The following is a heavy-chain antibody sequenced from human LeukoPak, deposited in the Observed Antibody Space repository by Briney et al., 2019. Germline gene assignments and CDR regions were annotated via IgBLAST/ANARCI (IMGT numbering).Heavy chain of an antibody. CDR1: RFAFSSYA. CDR3: AKTSLSDPSGHYYYMDV. D-gene: IGHD3-3*01. V-gene: IGHV3-23*01. Sequence: GGSLRLSCAASRFAFSSYAMTWVRQAPGKGLEWVSTISGSSGNTYYADSVKGRFTISRDNSQNTVSLQLNNLRIEDTALYYCAKTSLSDPSGHYYYMDVWGKGTTVTVSS. J-gene: IGHJ6*03. CDR2: ISGSSGNT.